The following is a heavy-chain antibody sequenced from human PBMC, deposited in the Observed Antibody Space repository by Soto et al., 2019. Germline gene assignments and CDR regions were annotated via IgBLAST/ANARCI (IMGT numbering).Heavy chain of an antibody. Sequence: SQTLSLTCAISGDSVSSNRVAWSWIRQSPSRGLEWLGRTYYMSEWRNDFALSVKSRVSINPDTSSNHFSLQLRSVTHEDTAVNYGARHGLANGPNFDSWGQGTLVTVSS. CDR3: ARHGLANGPNFDS. V-gene: IGHV6-1*01. D-gene: IGHD2-8*01. CDR1: GDSVSSNRVA. J-gene: IGHJ4*02. CDR2: TYYMSEWRN.